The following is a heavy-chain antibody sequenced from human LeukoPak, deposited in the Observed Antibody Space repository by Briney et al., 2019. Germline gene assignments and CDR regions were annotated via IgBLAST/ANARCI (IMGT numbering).Heavy chain of an antibody. Sequence: PGRSLRLSCAASGFTFSSYAMHWVRQAPGKGLEWVAVISYDGSNKYYADSVKGRFTISRDNSKNTLYLQMNSLRAEDTAVYYCARGGITMVRGVIITKRPLDYWGQGTLVTVSS. J-gene: IGHJ4*02. CDR1: GFTFSSYA. V-gene: IGHV3-30-3*01. CDR2: ISYDGSNK. D-gene: IGHD3-10*01. CDR3: ARGGITMVRGVIITKRPLDY.